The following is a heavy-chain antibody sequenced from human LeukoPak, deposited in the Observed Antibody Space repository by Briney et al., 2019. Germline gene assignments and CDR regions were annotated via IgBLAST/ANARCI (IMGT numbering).Heavy chain of an antibody. D-gene: IGHD4-17*01. V-gene: IGHV1-46*01. CDR3: AREPTPPYGARVYYYYGMDV. J-gene: IGHJ6*02. Sequence: ASVKVSCKASGYTFTSYYMHLVRQATGQGLEWMGISNPSGGSTSYAQKFQGRVTMTRDTSTSTVYMELNSLRAEDTAVYYCAREPTPPYGARVYYYYGMDVWGQGTTVTVSS. CDR1: GYTFTSYY. CDR2: SNPSGGST.